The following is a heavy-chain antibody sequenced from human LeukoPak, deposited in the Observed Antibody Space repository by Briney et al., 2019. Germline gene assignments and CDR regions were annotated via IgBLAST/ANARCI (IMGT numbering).Heavy chain of an antibody. Sequence: PSETLSLTCTVSGGSISSSSYYWGWIRQPPGKGLEWIGSIYYSGSTYYNPSLKSRVTISVDTFKNQFSLKLSSVTAADTAVYYCARDYGIYYDVNWFDPWGQGTLVTVSS. CDR1: GGSISSSSYY. D-gene: IGHD3-22*01. CDR2: IYYSGST. J-gene: IGHJ5*02. CDR3: ARDYGIYYDVNWFDP. V-gene: IGHV4-39*07.